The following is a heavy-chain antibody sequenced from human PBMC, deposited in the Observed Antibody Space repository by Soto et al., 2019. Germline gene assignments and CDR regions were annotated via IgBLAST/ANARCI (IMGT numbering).Heavy chain of an antibody. D-gene: IGHD2-15*01. J-gene: IGHJ1*01. CDR2: IYPGDSDT. CDR1: GYSFTSYW. Sequence: GESLKISCKGSGYSFTSYWIGWVRQMPGKGLEWMGIIYPGDSDTRYSPSFQGQVTISADKSISTAYLQWSSLKASDTAMYYCARQEVVVVVAATLRYFQHWGQGTLVTVSS. CDR3: ARQEVVVVVAATLRYFQH. V-gene: IGHV5-51*01.